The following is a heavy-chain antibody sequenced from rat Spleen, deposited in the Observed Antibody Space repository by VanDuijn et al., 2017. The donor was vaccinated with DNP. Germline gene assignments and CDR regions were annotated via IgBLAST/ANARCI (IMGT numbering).Heavy chain of an antibody. V-gene: IGHV5-20*01. CDR1: GFTFSGYY. Sequence: EVQLVESGGGLVPPGRSLKLSCAASGFTFSGYYMAWVRQAPTKGLEWFASISFDGGSTYYRDAVRGRFSISRDNAKNSLYLQMDSLRSEDTATYYCITWGWLLGLDAWGQGTSVTVSS. J-gene: IGHJ4*01. D-gene: IGHD1-12*03. CDR3: ITWGWLLGLDA. CDR2: ISFDGGST.